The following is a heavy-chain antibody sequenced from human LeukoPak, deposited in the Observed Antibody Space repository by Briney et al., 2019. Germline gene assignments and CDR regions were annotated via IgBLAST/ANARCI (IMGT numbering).Heavy chain of an antibody. Sequence: PGGSLRLSCAAPGFTFSIYGRGGVGQAPGKGREWGASIKPDGSEKYYVDSMTGRFTISRDNAKNSLYLQMNSLRAEDTAVFYCARDRGGSGWYEFESWGQGNLVTVSS. CDR1: GFTFSIYG. J-gene: IGHJ1*01. V-gene: IGHV3-7*01. CDR2: IKPDGSEK. D-gene: IGHD6-19*01. CDR3: ARDRGGSGWYEFES.